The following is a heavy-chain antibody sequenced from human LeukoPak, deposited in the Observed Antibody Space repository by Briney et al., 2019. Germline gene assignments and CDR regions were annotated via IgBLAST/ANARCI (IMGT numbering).Heavy chain of an antibody. J-gene: IGHJ5*02. D-gene: IGHD6-25*01. CDR1: GYTFTGYY. V-gene: IGHV1-2*02. CDR3: ARGYSSGWLDWFDP. Sequence: ASVKVSCKASGYTFTGYYMHWVRQAPGQGLEWMGWINPNSGGTNYAQKFQGRVTMTRDTSISTAYMELSRLRSDDTAVYYCARGYSSGWLDWFDPWGQGTLVTVSS. CDR2: INPNSGGT.